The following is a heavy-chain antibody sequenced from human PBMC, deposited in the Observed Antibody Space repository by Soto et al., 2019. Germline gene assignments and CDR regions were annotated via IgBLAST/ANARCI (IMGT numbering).Heavy chain of an antibody. CDR2: VNGNSGDT. J-gene: IGHJ4*02. CDR3: ARGRWGTGDYGGLIDN. D-gene: IGHD4-17*01. Sequence: QVQLVQSGAEVKEPGASVKVSCKTPGYSFTGYSIHWVRQAPGQGLEWMGWVNGNSGDTRYSQRFQGRVTMTRDTSTSTAYMELSRLTSDDTAVFDCARGRWGTGDYGGLIDNWGQGTLVTVSS. V-gene: IGHV1-2*02. CDR1: GYSFTGYS.